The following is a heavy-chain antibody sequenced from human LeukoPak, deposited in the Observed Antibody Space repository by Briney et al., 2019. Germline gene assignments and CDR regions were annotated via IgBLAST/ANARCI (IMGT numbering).Heavy chain of an antibody. CDR2: MNPNSGNT. V-gene: IGHV1-8*01. J-gene: IGHJ3*02. Sequence: ASVKVSCKASGYTFTSYDINWVRQATGQGLEWMGWMNPNSGNTGYAQKFQGRVTMTRNTSISTAYMELSSLRSEDTAVYYCARNPRGCDFWSGYSSDAFDIWGQGTMVTVSS. CDR1: GYTFTSYD. D-gene: IGHD3-3*01. CDR3: ARNPRGCDFWSGYSSDAFDI.